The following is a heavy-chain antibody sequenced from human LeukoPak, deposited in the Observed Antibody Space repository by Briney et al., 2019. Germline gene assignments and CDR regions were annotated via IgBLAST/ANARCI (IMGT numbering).Heavy chain of an antibody. CDR2: INPSGGST. D-gene: IGHD5-24*01. Sequence: ASVKVSCKASGYTFTSYYMHWVRQAPGQGLEWMGIINPSGGSTSYAQKFQGRVTMTRDMSTSTVCMELSSLRSEDTAVYYCARARDWMATILQDAFDIWGQGTMVTVSS. V-gene: IGHV1-46*01. J-gene: IGHJ3*02. CDR1: GYTFTSYY. CDR3: ARARDWMATILQDAFDI.